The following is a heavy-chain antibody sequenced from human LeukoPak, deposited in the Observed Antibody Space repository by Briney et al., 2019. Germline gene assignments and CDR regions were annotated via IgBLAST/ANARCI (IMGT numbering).Heavy chain of an antibody. V-gene: IGHV3-7*01. CDR2: IKQDGTEK. Sequence: GGSLRLSCAASGFTFSSYWMSWVRQAPGEGLQWLASIKQDGTEKYYVDSVKGRFTISRDNAKNSLFLQMTSLRADDTALYYCATGSGWYYFDYWGQGTLVTVSS. J-gene: IGHJ4*02. CDR3: ATGSGWYYFDY. D-gene: IGHD6-19*01. CDR1: GFTFSSYW.